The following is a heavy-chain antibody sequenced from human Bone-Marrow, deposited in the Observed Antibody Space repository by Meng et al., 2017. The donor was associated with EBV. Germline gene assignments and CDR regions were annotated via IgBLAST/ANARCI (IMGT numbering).Heavy chain of an antibody. V-gene: IGHV4-34*12. CDR3: ARERHYYDNNDSYSHVWFDP. CDR2: IIHSGGT. D-gene: IGHD3-22*01. Sequence: QVQLPHCGVGLLQPSEPLALTCAVHGGSFSYYYWSWILQTPGKGLEWIGEIIHSGGTNYNPSLKSRVTISVDTSKNQFSLNLSSVTSADTSVYYCARERHYYDNNDSYSHVWFDPWGQGTLVTVSS. J-gene: IGHJ5*02. CDR1: GGSFSYYY.